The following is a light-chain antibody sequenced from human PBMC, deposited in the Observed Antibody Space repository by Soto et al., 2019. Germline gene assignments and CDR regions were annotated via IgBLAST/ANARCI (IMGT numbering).Light chain of an antibody. Sequence: DIQMAQSPSSLSASVGDRVTITCRASQSISSYLNWYQQKPGKAPKLLIYAASSLQSGVPSRFSGSGSGTDFTLTISSLQPGDFATYYCQQSYSTPRTFGQGTKVDIK. J-gene: IGKJ1*01. CDR3: QQSYSTPRT. V-gene: IGKV1-39*01. CDR2: AAS. CDR1: QSISSY.